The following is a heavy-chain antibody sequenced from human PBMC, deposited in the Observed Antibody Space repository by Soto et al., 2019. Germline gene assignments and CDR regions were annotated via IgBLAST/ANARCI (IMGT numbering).Heavy chain of an antibody. CDR2: INHRGSA. Sequence: SETPSLTCAVSGASVSSTYWWSWVRQPPGKGPEWIGEINHRGSANYNPSLRSRVTMSVDISKSQFSLRLTSVTAADTAVYYCARYHAASGTSYLDYWGQGTLVTVSS. V-gene: IGHV4-4*02. CDR1: GASVSSTYW. CDR3: ARYHAASGTSYLDY. D-gene: IGHD6-13*01. J-gene: IGHJ4*02.